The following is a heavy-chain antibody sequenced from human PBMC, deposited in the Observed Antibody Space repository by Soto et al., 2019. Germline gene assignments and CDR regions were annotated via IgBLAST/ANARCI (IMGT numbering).Heavy chain of an antibody. CDR1: GYAFGSYD. Sequence: QVQLEQSGAEVKTPGASVKVSCKASGYAFGSYDINWVRQAPGQGLEWMAWMNPNSGITNYAQKFQGRLTMTRDTALSIAHMEVSGLRNKDTAVYYCARSDGYDFNWLDSWGQGTLVIVSA. D-gene: IGHD2-21*01. CDR2: MNPNSGIT. CDR3: ARSDGYDFNWLDS. J-gene: IGHJ5*01. V-gene: IGHV1-8*01.